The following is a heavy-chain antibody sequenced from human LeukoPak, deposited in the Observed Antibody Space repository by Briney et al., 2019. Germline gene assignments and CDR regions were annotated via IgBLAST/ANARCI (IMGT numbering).Heavy chain of an antibody. V-gene: IGHV3-30*18. D-gene: IGHD6-19*01. CDR2: ISYDGSNK. CDR1: GFTFSSYG. CDR3: AKEWRVAGYFDY. J-gene: IGHJ4*02. Sequence: GRSLRLSCAASGFTFSSYGMHWVRQVPGKGLEWVAVISYDGSNKYYADSVKGRFTISRDNSKNTLYLQMNSLRAEDTAVYYCAKEWRVAGYFDYWGQGTLVTVSS.